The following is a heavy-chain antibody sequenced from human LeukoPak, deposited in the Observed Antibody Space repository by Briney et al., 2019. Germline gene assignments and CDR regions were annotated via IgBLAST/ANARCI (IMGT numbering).Heavy chain of an antibody. CDR3: ARGGYCGGDCYFYY. Sequence: SETLSLTCTVSGGSISSSSYYWGWIRQPPGKGLEWIGSIYYSGSTYYNPSLKSRVTISVDTSKNQFSLKLSSVTAADTAVYYCARGGYCGGDCYFYYWGQGTLVTVPS. J-gene: IGHJ4*02. CDR1: GGSISSSSYY. D-gene: IGHD2-21*02. CDR2: IYYSGST. V-gene: IGHV4-39*07.